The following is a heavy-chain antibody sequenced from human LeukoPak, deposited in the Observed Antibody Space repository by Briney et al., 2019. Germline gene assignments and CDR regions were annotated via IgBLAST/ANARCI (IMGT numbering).Heavy chain of an antibody. D-gene: IGHD3-22*01. Sequence: ASVKVSCKASGYTFTGYYMHWLRQAPGQGLEWMGWINPNSGGTNCAQKFQGRVTMTRDTSISTAYMELSRLRSDDTAVYYCASDFDYHDSSGYYQYDYWGQGTLVTVSS. CDR3: ASDFDYHDSSGYYQYDY. CDR2: INPNSGGT. V-gene: IGHV1-2*02. J-gene: IGHJ4*02. CDR1: GYTFTGYY.